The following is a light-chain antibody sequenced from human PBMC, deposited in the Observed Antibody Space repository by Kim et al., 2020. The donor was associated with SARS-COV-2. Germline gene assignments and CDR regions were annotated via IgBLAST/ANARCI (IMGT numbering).Light chain of an antibody. CDR3: QSYDSSNRGV. Sequence: KTVTISCTGSSGSIASNYVQWYQQRPGSAPTTVIYEDNQRPSGVPDRFSGSIDSSSNSASLTISGLKTEGEADYYCQSYDSSNRGVFGGGTKVTVL. CDR2: EDN. V-gene: IGLV6-57*02. CDR1: SGSIASNY. J-gene: IGLJ3*02.